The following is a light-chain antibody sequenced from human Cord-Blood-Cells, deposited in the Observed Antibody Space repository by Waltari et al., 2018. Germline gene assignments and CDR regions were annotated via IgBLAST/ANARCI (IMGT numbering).Light chain of an antibody. CDR2: GKN. CDR3: NSRDSSGNHLV. Sequence: SSELTQDPAVSVALGQTVRITGQGDSLRRYYASWYQQKPGQAPVLVIYGKNHRPSGIPDRFSGSSSGNTASLTITGAQAEDEADYYCNSRDSSGNHLVFGGGTKLTVL. J-gene: IGLJ3*02. CDR1: SLRRYY. V-gene: IGLV3-19*01.